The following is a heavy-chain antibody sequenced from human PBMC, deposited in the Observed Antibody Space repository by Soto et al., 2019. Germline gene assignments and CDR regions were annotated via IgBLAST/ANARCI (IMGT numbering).Heavy chain of an antibody. CDR2: IRGFSPYT. Sequence: GGSLRLSCVASGFTFRTYTMNWVRQAPGKGLEWVSGIRGFSPYTFYAESVKGQFTISRDNAKNSLYLQMNSLGVEDTAVYYCARDRGYDAHDYYYNAMDVWGQGPTVTVSS. D-gene: IGHD2-15*01. V-gene: IGHV3-21*01. J-gene: IGHJ6*02. CDR3: ARDRGYDAHDYYYNAMDV. CDR1: GFTFRTYT.